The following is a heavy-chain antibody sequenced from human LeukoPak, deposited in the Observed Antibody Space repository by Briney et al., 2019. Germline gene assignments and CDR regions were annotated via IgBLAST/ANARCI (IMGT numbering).Heavy chain of an antibody. V-gene: IGHV4-59*01. CDR3: ARASYSSGWSPSDY. Sequence: SETLSLTCTVSGGSISSYYWSWIRQPPGKGLEWIGYIYHSGSTNYNPSLKSRVTISVDTPKNQFSLKLSSVTAADTAVYYCARASYSSGWSPSDYWGQGTLVTVSS. CDR1: GGSISSYY. CDR2: IYHSGST. J-gene: IGHJ4*02. D-gene: IGHD6-19*01.